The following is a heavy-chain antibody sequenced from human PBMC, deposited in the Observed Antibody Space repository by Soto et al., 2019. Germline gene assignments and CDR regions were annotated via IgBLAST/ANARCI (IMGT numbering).Heavy chain of an antibody. CDR3: ASHRVAARREDRTWFGY. CDR2: IYYSGST. V-gene: IGHV4-59*08. CDR1: GGSIGSYY. J-gene: IGHJ4*02. Sequence: PSETLSLTCTVSGGSIGSYYWSWIRQPPGKGLEWIGYIYYSGSTNYNPSLKSRVTISVDTSKNQFSLKLSSVTAADTAVYYCASHRVAARREDRTWFGYWGQGTLVTVSS. D-gene: IGHD6-6*01.